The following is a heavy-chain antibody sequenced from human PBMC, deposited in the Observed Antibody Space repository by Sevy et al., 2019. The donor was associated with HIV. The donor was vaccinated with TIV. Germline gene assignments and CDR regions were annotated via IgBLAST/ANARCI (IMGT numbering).Heavy chain of an antibody. D-gene: IGHD1-7*01. CDR2: IRSKAYGGTT. CDR1: GFTFGSYT. V-gene: IGHV3-49*02. CDR3: TRVEGTTDWGMDV. J-gene: IGHJ6*02. Sequence: GGSLRLSCTTSGFTFGSYTMSWVRQAPGKGLEWIAFIRSKAYGGTTEYAASVKGRFTISRDDCKSVAYLLMNSLKTEDTAVYYCTRVEGTTDWGMDVWGQGTTVTVSS.